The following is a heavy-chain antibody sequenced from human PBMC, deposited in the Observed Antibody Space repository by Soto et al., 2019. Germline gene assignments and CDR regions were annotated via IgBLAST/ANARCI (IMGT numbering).Heavy chain of an antibody. CDR3: ARGAIAGNEVPGD. CDR2: INLDGSEK. CDR1: GFTFRSYW. Sequence: EGQLVESGGGLVQPGGSLRLSCQVSGFTFRSYWMTWVRRAPGKGLEWVANINLDGSEKYYVDAVKGRFTISRDNAKNSLHLAVRDLRANDRAVYYCARGAIAGNEVPGDWGQGTLVTVSS. D-gene: IGHD1-1*01. V-gene: IGHV3-7*05. J-gene: IGHJ1*01.